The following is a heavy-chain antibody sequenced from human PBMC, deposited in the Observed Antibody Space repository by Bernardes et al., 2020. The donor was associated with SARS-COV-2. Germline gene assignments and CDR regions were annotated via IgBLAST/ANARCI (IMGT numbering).Heavy chain of an antibody. CDR3: AKATAMVTLDY. V-gene: IGHV3-30*18. Sequence: GGSLRLSCAASGFTFSSYGMHWVRQAPGKGLEWVAVISYDGSNKYYADSVKGRFTISRDNSKNTLYLQMNSLRAEDTAVYYCAKATAMVTLDYWGQGTLVTVSS. CDR2: ISYDGSNK. J-gene: IGHJ4*02. CDR1: GFTFSSYG. D-gene: IGHD5-18*01.